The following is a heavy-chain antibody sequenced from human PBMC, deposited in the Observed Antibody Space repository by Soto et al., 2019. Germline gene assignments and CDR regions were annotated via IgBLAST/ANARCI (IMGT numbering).Heavy chain of an antibody. J-gene: IGHJ4*02. CDR2: ISWNSGSI. CDR3: AKDSVGVAGTYSDY. CDR1: GFTFDDYA. D-gene: IGHD6-19*01. Sequence: GGSLRLSCAASGFTFDDYAMHWVRQAPGKGLEWVSGISWNSGSIGYADSVKGRFTISRDNAKNSLYLQMNSLRAEDTALYYCAKDSVGVAGTYSDYWGQGTLVTVSS. V-gene: IGHV3-9*01.